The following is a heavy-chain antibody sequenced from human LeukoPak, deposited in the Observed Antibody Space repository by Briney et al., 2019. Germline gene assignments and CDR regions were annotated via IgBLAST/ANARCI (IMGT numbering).Heavy chain of an antibody. CDR3: SSRAARGYSSSWPGY. J-gene: IGHJ4*02. V-gene: IGHV3-23*01. CDR2: ISGSGGST. Sequence: PGGSLRLSCAASGFTFSSYAMSWVRQAPGKGLEWVSAISGSGGSTYYADSVKGRFTISRDNSKNTLYLQMNSLRAEDTAVYYCSSRAARGYSSSWPGYWGQGTLVTVSS. D-gene: IGHD6-13*01. CDR1: GFTFSSYA.